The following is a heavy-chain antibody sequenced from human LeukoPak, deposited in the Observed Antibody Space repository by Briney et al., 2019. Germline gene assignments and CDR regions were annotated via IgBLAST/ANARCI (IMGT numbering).Heavy chain of an antibody. J-gene: IGHJ4*02. CDR2: TRNKANSYTT. V-gene: IGHV3-72*01. D-gene: IGHD5-12*01. CDR3: AKDQGYSGYDYSDY. Sequence: GGSLRLSCAASGFTFSDHYMDWVRQAPGKGLEWVGRTRNKANSYTTEYAASVKGRFTISRDDSKNSLYLQMNSLKTEDTAVYYCAKDQGYSGYDYSDYWGQGTLVTVSS. CDR1: GFTFSDHY.